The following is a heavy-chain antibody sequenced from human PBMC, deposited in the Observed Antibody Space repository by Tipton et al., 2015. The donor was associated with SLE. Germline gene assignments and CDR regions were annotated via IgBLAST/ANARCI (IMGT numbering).Heavy chain of an antibody. Sequence: TLSLTCTVSGVSISSRTYYWGWIRQPPGKGLEWIGSMYYSGNTYYNPSLKSRVTISVDTSKNQFSLKLSSVTAADTAVYFCARLCFSTNCYRGAMDVWGQGTTVTVSS. CDR2: MYYSGNT. D-gene: IGHD2-2*01. J-gene: IGHJ6*02. CDR3: ARLCFSTNCYRGAMDV. V-gene: IGHV4-39*01. CDR1: GVSISSRTYY.